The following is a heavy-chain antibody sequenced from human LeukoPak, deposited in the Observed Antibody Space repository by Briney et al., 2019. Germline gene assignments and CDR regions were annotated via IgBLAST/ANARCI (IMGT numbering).Heavy chain of an antibody. CDR1: GFTFSSYA. Sequence: GRSLRLSCAASGFTFSSYAMSWVRQAPGKGLEWVSAISGSGGSTYYADSVKGRFTISRDNSKNTLYLQMNSLRAEDTAVYYCAKDQNYDILTGYYPPHFVYWGQGTLVTVSS. D-gene: IGHD3-9*01. J-gene: IGHJ4*02. CDR2: ISGSGGST. V-gene: IGHV3-23*01. CDR3: AKDQNYDILTGYYPPHFVY.